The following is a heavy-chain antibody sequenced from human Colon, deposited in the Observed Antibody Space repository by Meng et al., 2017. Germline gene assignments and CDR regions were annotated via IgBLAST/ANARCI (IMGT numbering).Heavy chain of an antibody. J-gene: IGHJ5*02. V-gene: IGHV4-61*01. CDR2: IYYSGST. Sequence: QVQLQESGPGLVRPSETLSLTCTVSGGSVISGSYYWSWIRQPPGXGLEWIGYIYYSGSTNYNPSLKSRVTISVDTSKNQFSLKLSSVTAADTAVYYCARNYGPCGQGTLVTVSS. CDR3: ARNYGP. CDR1: GGSVISGSYY. D-gene: IGHD4-17*01.